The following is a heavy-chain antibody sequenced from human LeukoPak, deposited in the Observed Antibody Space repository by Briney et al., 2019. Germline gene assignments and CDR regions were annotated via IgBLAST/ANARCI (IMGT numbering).Heavy chain of an antibody. V-gene: IGHV4-30-4*08. CDR1: GGSISSGDYY. D-gene: IGHD6-13*01. Sequence: SETLSLTCTVSGGSISSGDYYWSWIRQPPGKGLEWIGYIYYSGSTYYNPSLKSRVTISVDTSKNQFSLKLSSVTAADTAVYYCAKDRGNLAAKYYFDYWGQGTLVTVSS. CDR2: IYYSGST. J-gene: IGHJ4*02. CDR3: AKDRGNLAAKYYFDY.